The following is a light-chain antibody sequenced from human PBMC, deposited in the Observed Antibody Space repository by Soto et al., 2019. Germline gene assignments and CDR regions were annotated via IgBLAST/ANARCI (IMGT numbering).Light chain of an antibody. CDR3: QHYNSYSEA. Sequence: EIVLTQSPGTLSLSPGERATLFCRASQIVPNNYLAWYQQKPGQAPRLLIYGASSRATGIPDRFSGSGSGTDFTLTISSLQPDDFATYYCQHYNSYSEAFGQGTKVDIK. V-gene: IGKV3-20*01. CDR1: QIVPNNY. CDR2: GAS. J-gene: IGKJ1*01.